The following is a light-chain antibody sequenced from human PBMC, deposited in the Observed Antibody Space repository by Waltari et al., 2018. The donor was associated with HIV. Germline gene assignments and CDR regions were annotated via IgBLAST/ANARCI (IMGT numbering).Light chain of an antibody. V-gene: IGLV2-23*02. CDR3: CSYAGSSRG. CDR2: EVS. J-gene: IGLJ3*02. CDR1: SHDVGSYNL. Sequence: QSALTQPASVSGSPGQSITISCTGTSHDVGSYNLVSWYQQHPGQAPKLMIYEVSKRPSAVSKRFSGSKSGNTASRTISGLQAEDEADYYCCSYAGSSRGFGGGTKLTVL.